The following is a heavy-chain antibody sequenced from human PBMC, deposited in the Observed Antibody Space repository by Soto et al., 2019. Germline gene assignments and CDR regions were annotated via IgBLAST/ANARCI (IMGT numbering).Heavy chain of an antibody. Sequence: EAPLVESGGGLVQPGGSLRLSCAASGFTFSSCSMNWVRQAPGKGLEWVSYISSTSGTIYYADSVKGRFTISRDNAKNSLYLQMNSLRDEDTAVYYCARDAPFHYYGMDVWGQGTSVTVSS. J-gene: IGHJ6*02. CDR1: GFTFSSCS. CDR3: ARDAPFHYYGMDV. V-gene: IGHV3-48*02. CDR2: ISSTSGTI.